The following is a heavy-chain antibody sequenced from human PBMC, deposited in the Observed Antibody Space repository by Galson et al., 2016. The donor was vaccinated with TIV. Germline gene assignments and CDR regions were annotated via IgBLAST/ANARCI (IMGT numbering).Heavy chain of an antibody. D-gene: IGHD3-22*01. CDR1: GFTFDDYA. J-gene: IGHJ4*02. CDR2: ISWNGRHT. Sequence: SLRLSCAGSGFTFDDYAMHWVRQAPGKGLEWVSGISWNGRHTDYADSVQGRFTISRDNAKNTLFLQMISLRTEDTAFYYCAKDLYLDDRSGSPNWGQGTLVTVSS. V-gene: IGHV3-9*01. CDR3: AKDLYLDDRSGSPN.